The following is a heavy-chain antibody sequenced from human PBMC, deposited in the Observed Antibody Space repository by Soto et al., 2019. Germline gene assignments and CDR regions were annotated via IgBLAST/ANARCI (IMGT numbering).Heavy chain of an antibody. D-gene: IGHD2-21*02. CDR2: IHYSGSI. CDR1: GGSISTDHYH. V-gene: IGHV4-30-4*01. J-gene: IGHJ6*02. Sequence: QVQLQESGPGLVRPSQTLSLTCTVSGGSISTDHYHWTWIRQAPGKGLEWIGYIHYSGSIQFNPSLQCRVSLSVVASLFLFSLWLSSVTAADTAVYFCAREDDGGDRDYYGLDVWGQGTTVTVSS. CDR3: AREDDGGDRDYYGLDV.